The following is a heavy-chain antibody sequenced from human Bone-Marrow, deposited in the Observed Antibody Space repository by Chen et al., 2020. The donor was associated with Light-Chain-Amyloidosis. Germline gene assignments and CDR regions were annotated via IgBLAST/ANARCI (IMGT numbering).Heavy chain of an antibody. Sequence: EVQVVESGGDLIQPVGSLRLSCAASGFAVGTNHMSWVRQPPGKGLEWISGVDGGGKIAYADSVKGRFTISRDKSNNTVDLQMNSLRADDTAVYYCARGGRLRSMDVWGQGTTVAVSS. CDR2: VDGGGKI. J-gene: IGHJ6*02. CDR3: ARGGRLRSMDV. D-gene: IGHD5-12*01. CDR1: GFAVGTNH. V-gene: IGHV3-53*01.